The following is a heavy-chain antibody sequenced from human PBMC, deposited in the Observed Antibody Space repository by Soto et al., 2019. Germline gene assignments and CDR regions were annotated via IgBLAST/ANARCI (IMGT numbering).Heavy chain of an antibody. V-gene: IGHV3-7*04. CDR3: AWGSGWDRLD. CDR2: IKQDGSEL. D-gene: IGHD1-26*01. CDR1: GFPLSAYW. Sequence: EVQLVESGGGLVQPGGSLRLSCVGSGFPLSAYWMNWVRQAPGKGLEWVANIKQDGSELNYLDSVKGRFTISRDNFKNSVYLRMNNLRVEDTATYFCAWGSGWDRLDWGQGTLVTVSA. J-gene: IGHJ4*02.